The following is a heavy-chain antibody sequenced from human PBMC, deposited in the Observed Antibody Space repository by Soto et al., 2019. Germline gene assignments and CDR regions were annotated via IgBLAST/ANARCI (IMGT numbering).Heavy chain of an antibody. D-gene: IGHD2-2*01. V-gene: IGHV1-69*13. J-gene: IGHJ6*02. CDR2: IIPIFGTA. Sequence: GASVKVSCKASGGTFSSYAISWVRQAPGQGLEWMGGIIPIFGTANYAQKFQGRVTITADESTSTAYMELSSLRSEDTAVYYCARVLRSYAYYYYYGMDVWGQGTTVTVSS. CDR1: GGTFSSYA. CDR3: ARVLRSYAYYYYYGMDV.